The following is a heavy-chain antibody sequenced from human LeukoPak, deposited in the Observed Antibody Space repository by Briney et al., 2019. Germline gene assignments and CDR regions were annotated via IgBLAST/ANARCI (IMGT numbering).Heavy chain of an antibody. J-gene: IGHJ4*02. V-gene: IGHV4-34*01. CDR1: GGSFSGYY. Sequence: SETLSLTCAVYGGSFSGYYWSWIRQPPGKGLEWIGEINHSGSTNYNPSLKSRVTLSAATAKNEFSLKLSSVTAADTAVYYCARHPVRGVTRHPFDYWGQGTLVTVSS. D-gene: IGHD3-10*01. CDR2: INHSGST. CDR3: ARHPVRGVTRHPFDY.